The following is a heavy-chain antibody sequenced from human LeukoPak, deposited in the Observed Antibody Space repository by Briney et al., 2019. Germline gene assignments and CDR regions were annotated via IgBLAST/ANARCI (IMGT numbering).Heavy chain of an antibody. V-gene: IGHV3-30*15. J-gene: IGHJ3*01. CDR3: ATARIKLNSGTHYIGAFDL. CDR2: ISHDGTSK. CDR1: GFTFSDHA. Sequence: GSSLTLSCEAFGFTFSDHAMHWVRQAPGRGLEWVAVISHDGTSKFFADSANGRLTVSRDNSQGRVSISRDNSRDTLFLHLSDLRADDTAVYYCATARIKLNSGTHYIGAFDLWGQGTTVIVSS. D-gene: IGHD3-10*01.